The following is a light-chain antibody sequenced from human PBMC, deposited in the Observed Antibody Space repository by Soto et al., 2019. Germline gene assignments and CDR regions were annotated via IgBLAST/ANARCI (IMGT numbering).Light chain of an antibody. J-gene: IGKJ1*01. CDR1: QSVSNNY. Sequence: IVWAQYPGTLSLSPGERATLSCRASQSVSNNYLAWYQQKPGQAPRLLIYGASNRATGIPDRFSGSGSGTDFTLTISRLEPEDFAVYYXQQYGSSGTFGQGTKVDI. CDR3: QQYGSSGT. CDR2: GAS. V-gene: IGKV3-20*01.